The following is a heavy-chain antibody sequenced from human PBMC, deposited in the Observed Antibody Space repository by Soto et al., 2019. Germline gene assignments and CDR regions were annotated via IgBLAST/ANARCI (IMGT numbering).Heavy chain of an antibody. D-gene: IGHD3-10*01. CDR3: ARDFRLMVGGAGFDY. V-gene: IGHV3-66*01. CDR1: GLNVSNNY. Sequence: GGSLRLSCAPSGLNVSNNYMSWVRQAPGKGLEWVSVIYSGGTTHYAGSVKGRFTISRDIFQNILYLQMKNLRAEDTAVYYCARDFRLMVGGAGFDYWGQGISVTVSS. CDR2: IYSGGTT. J-gene: IGHJ4*02.